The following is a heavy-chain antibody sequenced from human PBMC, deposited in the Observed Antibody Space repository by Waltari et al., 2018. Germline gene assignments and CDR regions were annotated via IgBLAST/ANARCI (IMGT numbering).Heavy chain of an antibody. Sequence: QLQLQESGPGLVKPSATLSLTCAVSGYSITSPGYYWGWIRQSPGKELEWIGTIYLSGNTYYNPSLKSRVTMSVDTSKNQFSLKVSFVTAADTAVYYCMRGDGVWGQGTTVTVSS. CDR1: GYSITSPGYY. J-gene: IGHJ6*02. V-gene: IGHV4-39*07. CDR3: MRGDGV. CDR2: IYLSGNT.